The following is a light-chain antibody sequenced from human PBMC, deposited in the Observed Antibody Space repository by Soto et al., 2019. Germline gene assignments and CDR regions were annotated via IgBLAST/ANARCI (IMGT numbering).Light chain of an antibody. J-gene: IGKJ5*01. CDR3: QQRQYWPPIT. CDR1: QSVSSY. V-gene: IGKV3-11*01. Sequence: EIVLTQSPATLSLSPGERATLSCRASQSVSSYLAWYQQKPCQAPRLLIYDASNRATGIPARFSGSGSGTDFTLTISSLEPEDFAIYYCQQRQYWPPITFGQGTRLEI. CDR2: DAS.